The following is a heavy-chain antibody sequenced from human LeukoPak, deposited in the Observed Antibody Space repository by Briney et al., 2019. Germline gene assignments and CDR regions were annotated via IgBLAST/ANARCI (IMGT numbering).Heavy chain of an antibody. J-gene: IGHJ6*02. CDR1: GGTFSSYA. CDR2: IIPIFGTA. V-gene: IGHV1-69*13. Sequence: SVKVSCKASGGTFSSYAINWVRQAPGQGLEWMGGIIPIFGTANYAQKFQGRVTITADESTSTAYMELSSLRSEDTAVYYCARGSSGYYDYYYYGMDVWGQGTTVTVSS. CDR3: ARGSSGYYDYYYYGMDV. D-gene: IGHD3-22*01.